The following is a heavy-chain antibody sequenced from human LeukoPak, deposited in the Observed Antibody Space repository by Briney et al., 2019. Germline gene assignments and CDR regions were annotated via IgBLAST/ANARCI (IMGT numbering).Heavy chain of an antibody. V-gene: IGHV1-69*04. CDR1: GGTFSSYA. CDR3: ARAGAVAGTYDAFDI. D-gene: IGHD6-19*01. J-gene: IGHJ3*02. Sequence: RASVKVSYKASGGTFSSYAISWVRQAPGQGLEWMGRIIPILGIANYAQKFQGRVTITADKSTSTAYMELSSLRSEDTAVYYCARAGAVAGTYDAFDIWGQGTMVTVSS. CDR2: IIPILGIA.